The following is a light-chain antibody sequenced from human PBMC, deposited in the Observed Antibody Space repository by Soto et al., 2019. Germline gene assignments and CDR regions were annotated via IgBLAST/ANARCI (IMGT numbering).Light chain of an antibody. CDR1: QDISNY. Sequence: DIQMTQSPSSLSASVGDRVTITCQASQDISNYLNWYQQKPGKAPKLLIYDASNLETGVPSKFSGSGSGTNFSFTVNSLQPEDIETYYCQQYDRLPFTFGPGTKVDIK. CDR3: QQYDRLPFT. V-gene: IGKV1-33*01. J-gene: IGKJ3*01. CDR2: DAS.